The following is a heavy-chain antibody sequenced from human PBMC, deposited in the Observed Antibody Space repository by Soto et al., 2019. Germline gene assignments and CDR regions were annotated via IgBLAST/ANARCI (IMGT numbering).Heavy chain of an antibody. CDR3: SRGAPHVGADPGAFDI. D-gene: IGHD6-25*01. CDR1: GYSFTSYW. V-gene: IGHV5-51*01. Sequence: GESLKISCKGSGYSFTSYWIGWVRQMPGKGLEWMGIIYPGDSDTRYSPSFQGQVTISADKSISTAYLQWSSLKASDTAMYYCSRGAPHVGADPGAFDIWGQGTMVTVSS. J-gene: IGHJ3*02. CDR2: IYPGDSDT.